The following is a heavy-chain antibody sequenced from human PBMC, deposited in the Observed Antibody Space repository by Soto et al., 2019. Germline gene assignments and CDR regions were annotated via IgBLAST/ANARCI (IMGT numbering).Heavy chain of an antibody. J-gene: IGHJ4*02. D-gene: IGHD3-9*01. CDR2: ISYDGSNK. Sequence: QVQLVESGGGVVQPGRSLRLSCAASGFTFSSYGMHWVRQAPGKGLEWVAVISYDGSNKYYADSVKGRFTISRDNSKNTLYLQMNSLRAEDTAVYYCAKDRPGRARNYDILTGYFDYWGQGTLVTVSS. CDR3: AKDRPGRARNYDILTGYFDY. V-gene: IGHV3-30*18. CDR1: GFTFSSYG.